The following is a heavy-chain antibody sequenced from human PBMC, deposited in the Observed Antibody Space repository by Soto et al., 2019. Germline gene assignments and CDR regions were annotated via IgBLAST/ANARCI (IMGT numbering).Heavy chain of an antibody. CDR3: ATGDCSSTSCYGPYYYYMDV. CDR1: GCSFSSYA. V-gene: IGHV1-24*01. CDR2: FDPEDGET. D-gene: IGHD2-2*01. Sequence: ASVKVSCKASGCSFSSYAISWLRHAPGQGLEWMGGFDPEDGETIYAQKFQGRVTMTEDTSTDTAYMELSSLRSEDTAVYYCATGDCSSTSCYGPYYYYMDVWGNGTTVTVS. J-gene: IGHJ6*03.